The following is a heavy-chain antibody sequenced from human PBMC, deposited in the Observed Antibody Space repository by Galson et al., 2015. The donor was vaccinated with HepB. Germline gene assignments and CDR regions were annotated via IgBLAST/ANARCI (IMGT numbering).Heavy chain of an antibody. V-gene: IGHV3-30*18. J-gene: IGHJ4*02. D-gene: IGHD2-2*01. CDR1: GFTFSSYG. CDR3: AKASLGYCSSTSCYGDY. Sequence: SLRLSCAASGFTFSSYGMHWVRQAPGKGLEWVAVISYDGSNKYYADSVKGRFTISRDNSKNTLYLQMNSLRAEDTAVYYCAKASLGYCSSTSCYGDYWGQGTLVTVSS. CDR2: ISYDGSNK.